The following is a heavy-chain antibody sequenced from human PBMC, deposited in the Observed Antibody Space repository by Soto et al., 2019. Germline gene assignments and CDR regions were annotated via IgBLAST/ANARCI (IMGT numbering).Heavy chain of an antibody. CDR1: GFTFSSYA. V-gene: IGHV3-30-3*01. CDR2: ISYDGSNK. Sequence: QVQLVESGGGVVQAGRSLRLSCAASGFTFSSYAMHWVRQAPGKGLEWVAVISYDGSNKYYADSVKGRFSISRDNSKNTLYLQMNSLRIEDTAVYYCAREENGGWFDPWGQGTLVTVSS. J-gene: IGHJ5*02. CDR3: AREENGGWFDP. D-gene: IGHD4-17*01.